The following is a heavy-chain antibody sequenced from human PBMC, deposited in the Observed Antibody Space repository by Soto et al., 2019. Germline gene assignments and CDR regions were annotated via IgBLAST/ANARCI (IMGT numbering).Heavy chain of an antibody. CDR3: ARGNYCSSTSCYKNWFDP. CDR2: INPNSGGT. Sequence: SVKVSCKSSGYTFTGYYMHWVRQAPGQGLEWMGWINPNSGGTNYAQKFQGWVTMTRDTSISTAYMELSRLRSDDTAVYYCARGNYCSSTSCYKNWFDPWGQGTLVTVSS. V-gene: IGHV1-2*04. CDR1: GYTFTGYY. D-gene: IGHD2-2*02. J-gene: IGHJ5*02.